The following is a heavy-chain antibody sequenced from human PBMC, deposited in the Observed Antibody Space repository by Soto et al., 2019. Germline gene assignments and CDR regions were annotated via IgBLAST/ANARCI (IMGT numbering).Heavy chain of an antibody. Sequence: ASVKVSCKASGYTFTSYGISWVRQAPGQGLEWMGWISAYNGNTNYAQKLQGRVTMTTDTSTSTAYMELRSLRSDDTAVYYCARVKPPEGDCTNGVCYRYYYYYYMDVWGKGTTVTVSS. CDR1: GYTFTSYG. CDR3: ARVKPPEGDCTNGVCYRYYYYYYMDV. D-gene: IGHD2-8*01. J-gene: IGHJ6*03. V-gene: IGHV1-18*01. CDR2: ISAYNGNT.